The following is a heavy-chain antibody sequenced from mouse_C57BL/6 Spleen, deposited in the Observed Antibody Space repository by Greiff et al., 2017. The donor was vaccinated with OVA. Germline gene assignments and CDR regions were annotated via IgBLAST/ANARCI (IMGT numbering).Heavy chain of an antibody. J-gene: IGHJ2*01. CDR3: ARSTKFFPYFDY. CDR2: IYWDDDT. V-gene: IGHV8-12*01. CDR1: GFSLSTSGMG. Sequence: QVTLKVSGPGILQSSQTLSLTCSFSGFSLSTSGMGVSWIRQPSGKGLEWLAHIYWDDDTRYNPSLKSRLTISKDTSRNQVFLKIASVDTADTATDDCARSTKFFPYFDYWGQGTTLTVSA.